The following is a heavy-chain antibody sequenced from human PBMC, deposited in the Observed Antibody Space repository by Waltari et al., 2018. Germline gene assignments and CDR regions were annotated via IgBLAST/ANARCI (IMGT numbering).Heavy chain of an antibody. V-gene: IGHV3-23*01. Sequence: EVQLLESGGGLVQPGGSLRLSCAASGFTFSSYAMSWVRQAPGKGLGWVAAISGSGGSTYYGDSVKGRFTISRDNSKNTLYLQMNSLRAEDTAVYYCANPYYYDSSGYPGRSYYFDYWGQGTLVTVSS. J-gene: IGHJ4*02. CDR3: ANPYYYDSSGYPGRSYYFDY. CDR1: GFTFSSYA. D-gene: IGHD3-22*01. CDR2: ISGSGGST.